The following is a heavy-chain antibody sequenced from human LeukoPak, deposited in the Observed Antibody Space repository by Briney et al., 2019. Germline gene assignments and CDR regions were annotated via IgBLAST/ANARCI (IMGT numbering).Heavy chain of an antibody. V-gene: IGHV3-66*02. CDR1: GFPVSNNY. D-gene: IGHD2-21*02. CDR2: IYSGGGT. CDR3: ARAGGVTAIHNAFDI. Sequence: GSLRLSCAASGFPVSNNYMRWVRQAPGKGLEWVSVIYSGGGTDYADSVKGRFTISRDNSKNTLYLQMNSLRAEDTGVYYCARAGGVTAIHNAFDIWGQGTMVTVSS. J-gene: IGHJ3*02.